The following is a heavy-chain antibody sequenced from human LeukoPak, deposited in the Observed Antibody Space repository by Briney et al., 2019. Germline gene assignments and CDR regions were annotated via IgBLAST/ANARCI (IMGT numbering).Heavy chain of an antibody. D-gene: IGHD3-22*01. V-gene: IGHV3-53*01. CDR2: IYSGGST. J-gene: IGHJ4*02. CDR3: GAFYDSGGYYDY. Sequence: PGGSLRLSCAASGFTVGTKHMSWVRQAPGKGMEWVSVIYSGGSTSYTDSVKGRFTVSRDNSKNTLYLQMNSLRAEDTAVYYCGAFYDSGGYYDYWGQGTLVTVSS. CDR1: GFTVGTKH.